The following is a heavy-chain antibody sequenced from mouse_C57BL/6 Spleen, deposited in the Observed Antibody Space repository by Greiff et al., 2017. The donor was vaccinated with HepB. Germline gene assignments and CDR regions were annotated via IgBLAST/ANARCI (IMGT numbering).Heavy chain of an antibody. J-gene: IGHJ4*01. Sequence: EVQLQQSGPELVKPGASVKISCKASGYSFTDYNMNWVKQSNGKSLEWIGVMNPNYGTTSYNQKFKGKATLTVDQSSSTAYMQLNSLTSEDSAVYYCARSAGNSYYYAMDYWGQGTSVTVSS. D-gene: IGHD2-1*01. CDR3: ARSAGNSYYYAMDY. CDR2: MNPNYGTT. CDR1: GYSFTDYN. V-gene: IGHV1-39*01.